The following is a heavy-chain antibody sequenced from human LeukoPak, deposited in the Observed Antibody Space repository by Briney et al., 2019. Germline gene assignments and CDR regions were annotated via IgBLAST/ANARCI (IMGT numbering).Heavy chain of an antibody. Sequence: SETLSLTCAVSGYSISSGYYWGWIRQPPGKGLEWIGSIYHSGSTYYNPSLKSRVTISVDTSKNQFSLKLSSVTAADTAVYYCARLVPYSSSWFGLYYFDYWGQGTLVTVSS. D-gene: IGHD6-13*01. V-gene: IGHV4-38-2*01. J-gene: IGHJ4*02. CDR2: IYHSGST. CDR1: GYSISSGYY. CDR3: ARLVPYSSSWFGLYYFDY.